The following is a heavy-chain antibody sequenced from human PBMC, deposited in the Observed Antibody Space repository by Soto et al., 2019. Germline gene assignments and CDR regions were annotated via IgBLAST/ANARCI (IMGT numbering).Heavy chain of an antibody. CDR2: ISYDGSNK. V-gene: IGHV3-30*18. J-gene: IGHJ4*02. CDR3: AKGVRGFDY. Sequence: QVQLVESGGGVVQPGRSLRLSCAASGFTFSSYGMHWVRQAPGKGLEWVAVISYDGSNKYYADSVKGRFTISRDNSKNTLYLKMNSLRAEDTAVYYCAKGVRGFDYWGQGTLVTVSS. CDR1: GFTFSSYG.